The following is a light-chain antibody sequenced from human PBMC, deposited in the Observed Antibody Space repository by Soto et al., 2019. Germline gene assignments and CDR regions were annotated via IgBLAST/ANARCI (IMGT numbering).Light chain of an antibody. V-gene: IGKV3-20*01. CDR3: QQYGSSRGFT. Sequence: EIVLTQSPGTLSLSPGERATLSCRASQSVSSRYLAWYQQKPGQAPRLLIYGASSRATGIPDRFSGSGSGTDFTLSISRLEPEDFAVYYCQQYGSSRGFTFGPGTKVDIK. CDR2: GAS. J-gene: IGKJ3*01. CDR1: QSVSSRY.